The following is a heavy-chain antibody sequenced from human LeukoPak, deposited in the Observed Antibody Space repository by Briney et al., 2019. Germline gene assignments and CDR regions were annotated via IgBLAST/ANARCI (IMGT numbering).Heavy chain of an antibody. J-gene: IGHJ4*02. V-gene: IGHV3-48*03. Sequence: PGGSLRLSCAASGFTFSSYEMNWVRQAPGKGLAWVSYISSSGSTMYYADSVKGRFTISRDNAKNSLYLQMNSLRAEDTAVYYCARASITMGRGELIYYFDYWGQGTLVTVSS. D-gene: IGHD3-10*01. CDR1: GFTFSSYE. CDR2: ISSSGSTM. CDR3: ARASITMGRGELIYYFDY.